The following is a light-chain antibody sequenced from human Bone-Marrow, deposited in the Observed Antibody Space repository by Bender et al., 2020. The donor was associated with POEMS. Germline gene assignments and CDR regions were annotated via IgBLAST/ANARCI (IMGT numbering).Light chain of an antibody. CDR3: SSYSASNTYV. V-gene: IGLV1-44*01. J-gene: IGLJ1*01. Sequence: QSVLTQPPSASGTPGQRVTISCSGSSSNIGTNPVNWYQQLPGTAPKLLIYINNQRPSGVPDRFSGYTSGNRASLTISGLQAEDEADYYCSSYSASNTYVFGTGTQVTVL. CDR2: INN. CDR1: SSNIGTNP.